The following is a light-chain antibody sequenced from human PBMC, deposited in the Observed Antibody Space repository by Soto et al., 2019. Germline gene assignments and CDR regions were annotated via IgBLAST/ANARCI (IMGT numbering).Light chain of an antibody. CDR3: QKYNSAPLT. V-gene: IGKV1-27*01. CDR2: AAS. Sequence: DIQMTQTPSSLSASVGDRVTITCRASQDISNSLAWYQQKPGKVPKVLIYAASILQSGVPARFSGSGSGTDFTLTISSPQPEDVATYYCQKYNSAPLTFGGGTKVEI. J-gene: IGKJ4*01. CDR1: QDISNS.